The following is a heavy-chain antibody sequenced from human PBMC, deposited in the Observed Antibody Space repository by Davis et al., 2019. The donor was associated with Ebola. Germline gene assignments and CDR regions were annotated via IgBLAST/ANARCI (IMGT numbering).Heavy chain of an antibody. CDR3: ATDILGHVTTVTTDAFDI. V-gene: IGHV1-24*01. CDR1: GYTLTELS. CDR2: FDPEDGET. Sequence: ASVKVSCKVSGYTLTELSMHWVRQAPGKGLEWMGGFDPEDGETIYAQKFQGRVTMTEDTSTDTAYMELSSLRSEDTAVYYCATDILGHVTTVTTDAFDIWGQGTMVTVSS. D-gene: IGHD4-17*01. J-gene: IGHJ3*02.